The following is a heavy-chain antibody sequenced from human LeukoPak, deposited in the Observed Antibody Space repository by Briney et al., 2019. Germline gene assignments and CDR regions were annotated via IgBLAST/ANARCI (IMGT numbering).Heavy chain of an antibody. Sequence: ASVKVSCKASGYTFTSYGISWVRQAPGQGLEWMGWISAYNGNTNYARKLQGRVTMTTDTSTSTAYMELRSLRSDDTAVYYCARDLYWYSSSWYDSYYYYYGMDVWGQGTTVTVSS. CDR3: ARDLYWYSSSWYDSYYYYYGMDV. D-gene: IGHD6-13*01. V-gene: IGHV1-18*01. CDR2: ISAYNGNT. CDR1: GYTFTSYG. J-gene: IGHJ6*02.